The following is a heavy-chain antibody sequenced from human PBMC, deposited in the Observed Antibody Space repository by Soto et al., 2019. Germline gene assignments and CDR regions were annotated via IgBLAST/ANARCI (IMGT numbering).Heavy chain of an antibody. CDR1: GGSISSGGYY. CDR3: ARAFAAPYSFDY. Sequence: PSETLSLTCTVSGGSISSGGYYWSWIRQHPGKGLEWIGYIYYSGSTYYNPSLKSRVTISVDTSKNQFSLKLSSVTAADTAVYYCARAFAAPYSFDYWGQGTLVTVSS. CDR2: IYYSGST. D-gene: IGHD4-4*01. J-gene: IGHJ4*02. V-gene: IGHV4-31*03.